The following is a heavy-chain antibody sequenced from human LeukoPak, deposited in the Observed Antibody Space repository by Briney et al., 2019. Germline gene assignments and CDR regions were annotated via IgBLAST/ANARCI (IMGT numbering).Heavy chain of an antibody. Sequence: GGSLRLSCAASGFTFSSYGMHWVRQAPGEGLEWVAFIRYDGSNKYYADSVKGRFTISRDNSKNTLYLQMNSLRAEDTAVYYCAKVAIFGVPRAGVFYYYYMDVWGKGTTVTVSS. D-gene: IGHD3-3*01. J-gene: IGHJ6*03. CDR3: AKVAIFGVPRAGVFYYYYMDV. CDR2: IRYDGSNK. V-gene: IGHV3-30*02. CDR1: GFTFSSYG.